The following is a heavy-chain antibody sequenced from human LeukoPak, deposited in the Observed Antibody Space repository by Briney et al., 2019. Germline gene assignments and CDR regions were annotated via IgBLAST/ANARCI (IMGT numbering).Heavy chain of an antibody. CDR3: ARELPREVTLDY. Sequence: GGSLRLSCVASEFDFFSYGMQWVRQAPGKGLVWVSRIFSDGTTTSYADSVKGRFTISRDSAKNTLYLQMNSLRAEDTAVYYCARELPREVTLDYWGQGTLVTVSP. CDR2: IFSDGTTT. CDR1: EFDFFSYG. V-gene: IGHV3-74*01. D-gene: IGHD2-21*02. J-gene: IGHJ4*01.